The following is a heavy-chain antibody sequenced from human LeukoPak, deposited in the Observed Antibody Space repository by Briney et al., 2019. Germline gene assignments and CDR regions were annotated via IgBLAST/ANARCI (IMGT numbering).Heavy chain of an antibody. V-gene: IGHV1-18*01. CDR1: GYTFTSYG. CDR3: ARGSLDYVWGSYRYTEGIDY. J-gene: IGHJ4*02. Sequence: ASVKVSCKASGYTFTSYGISWVRQAPGQGLERMGWISAYNGNTNYAQKLQGRVTMTTDTSTSTAYMELRSLRSDDTAVYYCARGSLDYVWGSYRYTEGIDYWGQGTLVTVSS. CDR2: ISAYNGNT. D-gene: IGHD3-16*02.